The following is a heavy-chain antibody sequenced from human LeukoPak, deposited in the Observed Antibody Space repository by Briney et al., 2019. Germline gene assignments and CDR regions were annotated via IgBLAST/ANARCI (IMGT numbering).Heavy chain of an antibody. CDR1: YSSSTSGHF. Sequence: SETLSLTCNVSYSSSTSGHFYVWIRQPPGKGLEWIGSIYHTGSTYYSPSLKSRVTISRDTSKNQFSLRLTSVTAADTAVYYCATSRPYDFWSGYTLDYWGQGTLVTVSS. CDR3: ATSRPYDFWSGYTLDY. J-gene: IGHJ4*02. D-gene: IGHD3-3*01. CDR2: IYHTGST. V-gene: IGHV4-38-2*02.